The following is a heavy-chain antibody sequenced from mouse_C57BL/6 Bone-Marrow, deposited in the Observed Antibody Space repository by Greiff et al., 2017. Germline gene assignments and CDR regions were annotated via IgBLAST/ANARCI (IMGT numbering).Heavy chain of an antibody. Sequence: QVQLQQPGAELVKPGASVKLSCKASGYTFTSYWMQWVKQRPGQGLEWIGEIDPSDSYTNYNQKFKGKATLTVDPSSSTAYMQLSSLTSEYSAVYYCASGDWFAYWGQGTLVTVSA. CDR1: GYTFTSYW. J-gene: IGHJ3*01. CDR3: ASGDWFAY. V-gene: IGHV1-50*01. CDR2: IDPSDSYT.